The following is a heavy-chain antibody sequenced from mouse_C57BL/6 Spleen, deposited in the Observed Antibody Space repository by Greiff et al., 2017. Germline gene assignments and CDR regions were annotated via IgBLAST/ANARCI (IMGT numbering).Heavy chain of an antibody. CDR3: TRAEYEWFAY. CDR1: GFTFSSYA. CDR2: ISRGGDYI. Sequence: DVMLVESGEGLVKPGGSLKLSCAASGFTFSSYAMSWVRQTPEQRLEWVAYISRGGDYIYYADTVKGRFTISRDNAWNTLYLQMSSLKSEDTAMYYCTRAEYEWFAYWGQGTLVTVSA. V-gene: IGHV5-9-1*02. D-gene: IGHD2-10*02. J-gene: IGHJ3*01.